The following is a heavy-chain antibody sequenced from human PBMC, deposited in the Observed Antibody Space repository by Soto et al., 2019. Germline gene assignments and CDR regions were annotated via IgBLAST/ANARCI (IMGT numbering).Heavy chain of an antibody. V-gene: IGHV1-69*13. Sequence: GATVKVSCKASGGTFSSYAISWVRQAPGQGLEWMGGIIPIFGTANYAQKFQGRVTITADESTSTAYMELSSLRSEDTAVYYCARAPADRYYDFWSGSYGYFDYWGQGTLVTVSS. CDR1: GGTFSSYA. CDR2: IIPIFGTA. J-gene: IGHJ4*02. CDR3: ARAPADRYYDFWSGSYGYFDY. D-gene: IGHD3-3*01.